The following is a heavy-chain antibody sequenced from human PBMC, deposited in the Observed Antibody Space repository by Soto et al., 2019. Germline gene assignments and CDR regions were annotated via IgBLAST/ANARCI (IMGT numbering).Heavy chain of an antibody. Sequence: EASVKVSCKASGGTFSSYAISWVRQAPGQGLEWMGGIIPIFGTANYAQKFQGRVTITADESTSTAYMELSSLRSEDTAVYYCASNDIVVVVAATYYGMDVWGQGTTVTVSS. CDR2: IIPIFGTA. D-gene: IGHD2-15*01. J-gene: IGHJ6*02. CDR1: GGTFSSYA. V-gene: IGHV1-69*13. CDR3: ASNDIVVVVAATYYGMDV.